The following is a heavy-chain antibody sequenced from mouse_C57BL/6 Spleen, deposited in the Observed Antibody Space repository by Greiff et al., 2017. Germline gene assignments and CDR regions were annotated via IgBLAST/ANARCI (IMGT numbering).Heavy chain of an antibody. CDR2: IYPGSGST. J-gene: IGHJ3*01. CDR1: GYTFTSYW. Sequence: QVQLQQPGAELVKPGASVKMSCKASGYTFTSYWITWVKQRPGQGLEWIGDIYPGSGSTNYNEKFKSKATLTVDTSSSTAYMQLSSLTSEDSAVYYWARCGLGSYDHDGGFAYWGQGTLVNVSA. D-gene: IGHD2-4*01. CDR3: ARCGLGSYDHDGGFAY. V-gene: IGHV1-55*01.